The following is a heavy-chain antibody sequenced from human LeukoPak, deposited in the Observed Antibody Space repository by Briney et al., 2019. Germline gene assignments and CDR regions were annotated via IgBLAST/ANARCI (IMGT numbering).Heavy chain of an antibody. CDR3: TTDRSGSYYADY. Sequence: PGGSLRLSCAASGFTFSNAWMGWVRQAPGKGLEWVGRIKSKTDGGTTDYAAPVKGRFTISRDDSKNTLYLQMNSLKTEDTAVYYCTTDRSGSYYADYWGQGTLVTVSS. J-gene: IGHJ4*02. CDR1: GFTFSNAW. V-gene: IGHV3-15*01. CDR2: IKSKTDGGTT. D-gene: IGHD1-26*01.